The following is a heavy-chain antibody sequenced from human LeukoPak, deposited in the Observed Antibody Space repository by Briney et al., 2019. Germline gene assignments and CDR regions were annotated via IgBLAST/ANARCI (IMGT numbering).Heavy chain of an antibody. CDR3: ARGRGDSSGYYNFDY. J-gene: IGHJ4*02. CDR2: INHSGST. CDR1: GGSFSGYY. Sequence: SETLSLTCAVYGGSFSGYYWNWIRQPPGEGLEWIGEINHSGSTNYNPSLKSRVTISVDTSKNQFSLKLSSVTAADTAVYYCARGRGDSSGYYNFDYWGQGTLVTVSS. V-gene: IGHV4-34*01. D-gene: IGHD3-22*01.